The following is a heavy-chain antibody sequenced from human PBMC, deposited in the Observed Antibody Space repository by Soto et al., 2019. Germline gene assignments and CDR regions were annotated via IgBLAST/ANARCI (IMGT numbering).Heavy chain of an antibody. V-gene: IGHV4-31*03. J-gene: IGHJ4*02. D-gene: IGHD3-10*01. CDR3: ARVGEIIGDY. Sequence: QVQLRESGPGLVKPSQTLSLTCTVSGGSISTSGYYWSWIRQHPGKGLDWIGYIYYSGSTYYNPSLKTRVTISVDTSKNQFSLKLSSVTAADTAVYYCARVGEIIGDYWGQGVLVTVSS. CDR1: GGSISTSGYY. CDR2: IYYSGST.